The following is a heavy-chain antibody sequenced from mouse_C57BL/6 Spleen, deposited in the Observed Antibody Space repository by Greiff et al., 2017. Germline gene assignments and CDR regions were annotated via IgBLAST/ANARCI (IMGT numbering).Heavy chain of an antibody. Sequence: QVQLQQSGPELVKPGASVKISCKASGYTFTDYYINWVKQRPGQGLEWIGWIFPGSGSTYYNEKFKGKATLTVDKSSSTAYMLLSSLTSEDSAVYFCARSGYGNYENYFDYWGQGTTLTVSS. CDR3: ARSGYGNYENYFDY. CDR2: IFPGSGST. D-gene: IGHD2-1*01. J-gene: IGHJ2*01. V-gene: IGHV1-75*01. CDR1: GYTFTDYY.